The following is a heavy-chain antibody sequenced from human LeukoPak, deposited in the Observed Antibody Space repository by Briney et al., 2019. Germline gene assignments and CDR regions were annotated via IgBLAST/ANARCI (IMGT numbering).Heavy chain of an antibody. CDR2: ISYDGSNK. V-gene: IGHV3-30-3*01. J-gene: IGHJ4*02. D-gene: IGHD1-26*01. CDR1: GFTFNYFA. CDR3: ARAQGDIGSGSYPSY. Sequence: PGGSLRLSCAGSGFTFNYFAIHWVRQAPGKGLEWVAVISYDGSNKYYADSVKGRFTISRDNSKNTLYLQMNSLRAEDTAVYYCARAQGDIGSGSYPSYWGQGTLVTVSS.